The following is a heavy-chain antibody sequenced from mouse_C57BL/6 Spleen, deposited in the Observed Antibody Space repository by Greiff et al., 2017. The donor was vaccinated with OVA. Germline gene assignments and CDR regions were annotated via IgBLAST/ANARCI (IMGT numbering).Heavy chain of an antibody. J-gene: IGHJ4*01. V-gene: IGHV1-18*01. CDR2: ISPNNGGT. CDR1: GYTFTDYN. D-gene: IGHD2-13*01. CDR3: ASGEGAMDY. Sequence: EVKVVESGPELVKPGASVKIPCKASGYTFTDYNMDWVKQSHGKSLEWIGDISPNNGGTIYNQKFKGKATLTVDKSSSTAYMELRSLTSEDTAVYYCASGEGAMDYWGQGTSVTVSS.